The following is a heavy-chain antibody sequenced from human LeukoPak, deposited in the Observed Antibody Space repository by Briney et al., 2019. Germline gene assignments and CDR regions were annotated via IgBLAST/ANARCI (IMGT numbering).Heavy chain of an antibody. D-gene: IGHD1-1*01. Sequence: ASVKVSCKASGYTFTSYYMHWVRQAPGQGLEWMGIINPSGGSTSYAQKFQGRVTMTRDMSTSPVYMELSSLRSEDTAVYYCARNWNHDPFDYWGQGTLVTVSS. CDR1: GYTFTSYY. CDR2: INPSGGST. V-gene: IGHV1-46*01. J-gene: IGHJ4*02. CDR3: ARNWNHDPFDY.